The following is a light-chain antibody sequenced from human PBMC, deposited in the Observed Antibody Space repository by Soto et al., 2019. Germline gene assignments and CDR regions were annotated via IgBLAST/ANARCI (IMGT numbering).Light chain of an antibody. CDR1: HSAITNN. Sequence: VLTRSPGTLTLSPWARATPSCRASHSAITNNFAWYQHRPGQAPRLLNSGASHRDTGIPDRFSGSGSGTDFTLTITRLEPEDFAVYYCHRHGSSPPWTFGQGTKVDIK. CDR3: HRHGSSPPWT. V-gene: IGKV3-20*01. CDR2: GAS. J-gene: IGKJ1*01.